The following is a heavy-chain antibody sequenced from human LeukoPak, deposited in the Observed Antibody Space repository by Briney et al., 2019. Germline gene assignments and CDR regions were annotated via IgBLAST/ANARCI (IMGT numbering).Heavy chain of an antibody. CDR3: ASRPSGSYGSGSHFDY. Sequence: GESLMTSCKASGYTFTNYWIGWVRQMPGKGLEWIGIIFPSDSVSRYSPSFQGQVTMSVDKSMNTAYLQWSSLRASDTAMYYCASRPSGSYGSGSHFDYWGQGTLVTVSS. J-gene: IGHJ4*02. CDR1: GYTFTNYW. CDR2: IFPSDSVS. D-gene: IGHD3-10*01. V-gene: IGHV5-51*01.